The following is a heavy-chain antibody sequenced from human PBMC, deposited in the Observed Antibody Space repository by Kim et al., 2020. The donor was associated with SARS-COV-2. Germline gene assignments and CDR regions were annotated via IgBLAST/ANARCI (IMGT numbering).Heavy chain of an antibody. Sequence: ASVKVSCKASGYTFTSYAMHWVREAPGQRLEWMGWINAGNGNTKYSQKFQGRVTITRDTSASTAYMELSSLRSEDTAVYYCARRTLLFGFDPLYSYDPNYGMDVWGQGTTVTVSS. D-gene: IGHD5-18*01. CDR3: ARRTLLFGFDPLYSYDPNYGMDV. CDR2: INAGNGNT. J-gene: IGHJ6*02. V-gene: IGHV1-3*01. CDR1: GYTFTSYA.